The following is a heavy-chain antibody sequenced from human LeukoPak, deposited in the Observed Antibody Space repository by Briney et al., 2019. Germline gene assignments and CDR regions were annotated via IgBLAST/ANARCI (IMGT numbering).Heavy chain of an antibody. CDR2: IIPILGIA. CDR3: ARALGANWEDY. Sequence: SVKVSFKASGGTFSSYAISWVRQAPGQGLEWMGRIIPILGIANYAQKFQGRVTITADKSTSTAYMELSSLRSEDTAVYYCARALGANWEDYWGQGTLVTVSS. V-gene: IGHV1-69*04. CDR1: GGTFSSYA. D-gene: IGHD1-26*01. J-gene: IGHJ4*02.